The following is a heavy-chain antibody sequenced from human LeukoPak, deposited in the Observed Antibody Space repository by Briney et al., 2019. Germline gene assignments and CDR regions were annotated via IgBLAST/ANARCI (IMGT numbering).Heavy chain of an antibody. CDR2: ITSGGGTT. CDR3: AKGGVPGTHYFDY. V-gene: IGHV3-53*01. J-gene: IGHJ4*02. Sequence: PGGSLRLSCAASGFTVSSNYMSWVRQAPGKGLEWVSMITSGGGTTYYADSVKGRFIISRDNAKNTVFLQMNSLRAEDTAVYYCAKGGVPGTHYFDYWGQGTLVTVSS. CDR1: GFTVSSNY. D-gene: IGHD6-19*01.